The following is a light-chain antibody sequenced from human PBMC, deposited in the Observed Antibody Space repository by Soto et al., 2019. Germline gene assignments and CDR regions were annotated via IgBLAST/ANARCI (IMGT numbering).Light chain of an antibody. CDR2: WAS. CDR3: QQYYSTPIT. CDR1: QSVLYSSNNKNY. J-gene: IGKJ3*01. V-gene: IGKV4-1*01. Sequence: DIVMTQSPDSLAVSLGERATINCKSSQSVLYSSNNKNYLAWYQQKPGQPPKLLIYWASTRESGVPDRFSGSGSGNDFTLPISSLQAEDVAVYYCQQYYSTPITFGPGTKVDI.